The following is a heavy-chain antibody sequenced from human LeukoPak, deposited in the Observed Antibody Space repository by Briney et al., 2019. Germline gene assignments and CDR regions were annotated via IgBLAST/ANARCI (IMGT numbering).Heavy chain of an antibody. Sequence: SETLSLTCTVSGGSISSYYWSWIRQPAGKGLEWIGRIYTSGSTNYNPSLKSRVTMSVDTSKNQFSLKLSSVTAADTAVYYCAREEAYYDSSPFDYWGQGTLVTVSS. D-gene: IGHD3-22*01. CDR1: GGSISSYY. CDR3: AREEAYYDSSPFDY. V-gene: IGHV4-4*07. CDR2: IYTSGST. J-gene: IGHJ4*02.